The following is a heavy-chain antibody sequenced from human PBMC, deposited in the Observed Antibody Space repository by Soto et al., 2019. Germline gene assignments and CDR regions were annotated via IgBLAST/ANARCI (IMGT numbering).Heavy chain of an antibody. CDR2: IWSDGKKE. Sequence: QVQLLESGGGVVQPGRSRRLSCVGSGFPFWHYGMHWVRQAPGKGLEWVAVIWSDGKKESYADFVKGRFAISRDNFKDTLYLQMNSLRAADTAVYYCARDRDGGWFHMDVWGQGTTVTVSS. V-gene: IGHV3-33*01. J-gene: IGHJ6*02. CDR1: GFPFWHYG. D-gene: IGHD3-10*01. CDR3: ARDRDGGWFHMDV.